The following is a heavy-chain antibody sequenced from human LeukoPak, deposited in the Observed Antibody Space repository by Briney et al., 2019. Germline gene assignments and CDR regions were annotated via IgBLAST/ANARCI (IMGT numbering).Heavy chain of an antibody. Sequence: GSSVKLSCNASGRTFSSYAISWGRQAPGQGLEWRGGIIPIFGTANYAQKFQGRVTITADESKSTAYMELSSLRSEDTAVYYCARAPMVWSGDKYYFDYWGQGTLVTVSS. D-gene: IGHD3-3*01. V-gene: IGHV1-69*01. CDR2: IIPIFGTA. J-gene: IGHJ4*02. CDR3: ARAPMVWSGDKYYFDY. CDR1: GRTFSSYA.